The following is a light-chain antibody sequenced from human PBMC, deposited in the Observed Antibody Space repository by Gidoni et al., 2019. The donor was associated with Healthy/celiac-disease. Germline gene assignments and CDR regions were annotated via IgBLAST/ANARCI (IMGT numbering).Light chain of an antibody. V-gene: IGKV1-8*01. Sequence: IRMTQSPSSFSASTGDRVTITCRASQGISSYLAWYQQKPGKAPKLLIYAASTLQSGVPSRFSGSGSGTDFTLTISCLQSEDFATYYFQQYYSYPRTFGQGTKVEIK. CDR3: QQYYSYPRT. CDR2: AAS. CDR1: QGISSY. J-gene: IGKJ1*01.